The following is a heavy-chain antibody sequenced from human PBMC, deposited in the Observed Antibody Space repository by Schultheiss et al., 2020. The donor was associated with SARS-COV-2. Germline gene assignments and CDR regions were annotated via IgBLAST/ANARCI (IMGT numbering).Heavy chain of an antibody. CDR3: ARKHTSGWLFDS. CDR2: IYSDSA. J-gene: IGHJ4*02. D-gene: IGHD6-19*01. Sequence: GGSLRLSCAASGFTVSRDYMSWVRQAPGKGLEWVSVIYSDSANYADSVKGRFTVSRDNSKNTLYLQMNSLRVEDTAFYYCARKHTSGWLFDSWGQGTLVTVSS. V-gene: IGHV3-66*01. CDR1: GFTVSRDY.